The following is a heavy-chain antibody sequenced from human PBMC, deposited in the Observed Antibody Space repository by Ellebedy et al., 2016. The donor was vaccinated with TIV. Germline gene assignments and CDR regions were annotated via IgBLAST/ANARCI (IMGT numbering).Heavy chain of an antibody. CDR1: GFRFRNYA. D-gene: IGHD6-19*01. CDR3: AKRSVSGRFYAMDV. V-gene: IGHV3-23*01. Sequence: GESLKISXAASGFRFRNYAMSWVRQAPGKGLEWICLISDSGGTTDYADSVKGRFTISRDNSKSTLFLHMSSLRGEDTAVYYCAKRSVSGRFYAMDVWGQGTTVIVSS. J-gene: IGHJ6*02. CDR2: ISDSGGTT.